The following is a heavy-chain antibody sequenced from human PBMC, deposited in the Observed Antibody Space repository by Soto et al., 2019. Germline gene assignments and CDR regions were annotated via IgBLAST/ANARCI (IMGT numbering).Heavy chain of an antibody. CDR2: INHSGST. J-gene: IGHJ3*02. Sequence: SETLSLTCAVYGGSFSGYYWSWIRQPPGKGLEWIGEINHSGSTNYNPSLKSRVTISVDTSKNQFSLKLSSVTAADTAVYYCARGWGAFDIWGQGTMVTVSS. CDR3: ARGWGAFDI. V-gene: IGHV4-34*01. D-gene: IGHD7-27*01. CDR1: GGSFSGYY.